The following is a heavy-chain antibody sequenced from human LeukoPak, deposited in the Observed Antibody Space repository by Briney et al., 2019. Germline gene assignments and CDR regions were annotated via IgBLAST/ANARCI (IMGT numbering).Heavy chain of an antibody. CDR1: DGSISSYY. Sequence: SETLSLTCTVSDGSISSYYWSWIRQPPGKGLEWIGYIYYSGSTNYNPSLKSRVTMSVDTSKNQFSLKLSSVTAADTAVYYCARAGNYYDSSGYRFFDYWGQGTLVTVSS. CDR3: ARAGNYYDSSGYRFFDY. V-gene: IGHV4-59*12. CDR2: IYYSGST. J-gene: IGHJ4*02. D-gene: IGHD3-22*01.